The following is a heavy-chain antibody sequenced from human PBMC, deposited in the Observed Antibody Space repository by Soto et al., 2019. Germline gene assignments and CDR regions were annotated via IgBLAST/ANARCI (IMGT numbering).Heavy chain of an antibody. Sequence: SETLSLTCAVYGGSFSGYYWSWIRQPPGKGLEWIGEINHSGSTNYNPSLKSRVTLSVDTSKNQFSLKLSSVTAADTAVYYCARTRIADDYWGQGTLVTVSS. V-gene: IGHV4-34*01. J-gene: IGHJ4*02. D-gene: IGHD6-13*01. CDR1: GGSFSGYY. CDR2: INHSGST. CDR3: ARTRIADDY.